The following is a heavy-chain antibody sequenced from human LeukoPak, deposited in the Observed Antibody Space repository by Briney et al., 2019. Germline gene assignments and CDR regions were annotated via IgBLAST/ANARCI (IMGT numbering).Heavy chain of an antibody. V-gene: IGHV4-4*02. CDR3: ARGQGAADF. J-gene: IGHJ4*02. D-gene: IGHD6-13*01. CDR1: GGSISSRNW. Sequence: TSETLSLTCAVSGGSISSRNWWGWVRQPPGKGLEWIGEISRTGSIDYDPSVRSRATISLDKSKSQFSLRLTSLTSADTAVYYCARGQGAADFWGQGILVIVSS. CDR2: ISRTGSI.